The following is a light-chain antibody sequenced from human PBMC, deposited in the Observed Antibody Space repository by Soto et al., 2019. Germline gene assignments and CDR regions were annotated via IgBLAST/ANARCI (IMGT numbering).Light chain of an antibody. CDR3: QQFLSALS. J-gene: IGKJ4*01. Sequence: EIVLTQYPGTLSLSPGERATLSCRTSQTITGSYLAWYQQKPGQAPRLVMFGAYNRATGIPDRFSGSRSGIDFTLTISRLEPEDFAVYYCQQFLSALSFGGGARVEIK. V-gene: IGKV3-20*01. CDR1: QTITGSY. CDR2: GAY.